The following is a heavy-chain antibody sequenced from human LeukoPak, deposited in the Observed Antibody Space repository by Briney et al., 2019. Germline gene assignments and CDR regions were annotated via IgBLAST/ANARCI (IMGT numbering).Heavy chain of an antibody. J-gene: IGHJ4*02. CDR1: GFTFSSYS. Sequence: GRSLRLSCAASGFTFSSYSMNWVRQAPGKGLEWVSSISSSSSYIYYADSVKGRFTISRDNAKNSLYLQMNSLRAEDTAVYYCARDADIAAAGLLDCWGQGTLVTVSS. V-gene: IGHV3-21*01. CDR2: ISSSSSYI. D-gene: IGHD6-13*01. CDR3: ARDADIAAAGLLDC.